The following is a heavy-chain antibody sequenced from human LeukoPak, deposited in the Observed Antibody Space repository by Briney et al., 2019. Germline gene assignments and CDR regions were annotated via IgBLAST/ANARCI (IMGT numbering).Heavy chain of an antibody. Sequence: PGGSLRLSCAASGFTFSSYGMHWVRQAPGKGLEWVAVIWYDGSNKYYADSVKGRFTISRENSKTPLYLQMNSLRAEDTAVYYCAKDYWHSSGPNWFDPWGQGTLVTVSS. J-gene: IGHJ5*02. CDR2: IWYDGSNK. D-gene: IGHD6-19*01. CDR3: AKDYWHSSGPNWFDP. V-gene: IGHV3-33*06. CDR1: GFTFSSYG.